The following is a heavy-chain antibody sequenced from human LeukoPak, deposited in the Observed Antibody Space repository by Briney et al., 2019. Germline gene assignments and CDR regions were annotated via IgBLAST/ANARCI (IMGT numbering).Heavy chain of an antibody. D-gene: IGHD3-22*01. CDR2: MYYSGST. J-gene: IGHJ5*02. V-gene: IGHV4-30-4*01. CDR1: GGSISSGDYY. CDR3: ARPYYYDSRIDP. Sequence: PSQTLSLTCTVSGGSISSGDYYWSWIRQPSGKGLEWIAYMYYSGSTYYNPSLKSRVTMSADTSKNQLSLKLGSVTAADTAVYYCARPYYYDSRIDPWGQGILVTVSS.